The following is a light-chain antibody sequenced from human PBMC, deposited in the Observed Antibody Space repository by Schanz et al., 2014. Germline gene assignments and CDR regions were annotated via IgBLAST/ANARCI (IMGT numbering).Light chain of an antibody. CDR1: HDIGAY. CDR2: AAS. Sequence: IQLTQSPSSLSASIGDRVTITCRASHDIGAYLDWYQQKPGKAPKLLIYAASTLQPGVPSRFSGSGSGTDFTLTISSLQPEDFATYHCQQSYNSPFTFGQGTKLEI. V-gene: IGKV1-39*01. CDR3: QQSYNSPFT. J-gene: IGKJ2*01.